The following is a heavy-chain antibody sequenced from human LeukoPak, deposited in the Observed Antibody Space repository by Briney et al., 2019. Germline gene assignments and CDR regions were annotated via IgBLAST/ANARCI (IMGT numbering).Heavy chain of an antibody. D-gene: IGHD1-1*01. CDR2: IIPIFGTA. CDR3: AREWNDAFDI. J-gene: IGHJ3*02. Sequence: SVKVSCKVSGYTLTELSMHWVRQAPGKGLEWMGGIIPIFGTANYAQKFQGRVTITADESTSTAYMELSSLRSEDTAVYYCAREWNDAFDIWGQGTMVTVSS. CDR1: GYTLTELS. V-gene: IGHV1-69*13.